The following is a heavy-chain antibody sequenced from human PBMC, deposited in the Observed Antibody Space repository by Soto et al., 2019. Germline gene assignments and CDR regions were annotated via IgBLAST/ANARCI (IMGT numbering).Heavy chain of an antibody. V-gene: IGHV4-39*01. D-gene: IGHD3-10*01. Sequence: TSETLSLTCTVSGGSISSSSYYWGWIRQPPGKGLEWIGSIYYSGSTYYNPSLKSRVTISVDTSKNQFSLKLSSVTAADTAVYYCARQEGTRFGESRHYYFDYWGQGTLVTVSS. J-gene: IGHJ4*02. CDR3: ARQEGTRFGESRHYYFDY. CDR1: GGSISSSSYY. CDR2: IYYSGST.